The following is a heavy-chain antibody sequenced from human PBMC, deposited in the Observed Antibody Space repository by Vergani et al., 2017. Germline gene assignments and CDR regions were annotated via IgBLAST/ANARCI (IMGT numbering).Heavy chain of an antibody. CDR3: ARDTPVTGDSSGYLDY. V-gene: IGHV3-33*01. CDR2: IWYDGSNK. Sequence: QVQLVESGGGVVKPGRSLRLSCAASGFTFSSYGMHWVRQAPGKGLEWVAVIWYDGSNKYYAASVEGRFTISRDNSKNTLYLQMNSLRAEDTAVYYCARDTPVTGDSSGYLDYWGQGTLVTVSS. CDR1: GFTFSSYG. J-gene: IGHJ4*02. D-gene: IGHD3-22*01.